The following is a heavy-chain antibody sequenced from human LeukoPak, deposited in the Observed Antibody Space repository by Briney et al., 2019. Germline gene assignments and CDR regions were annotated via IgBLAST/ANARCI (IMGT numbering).Heavy chain of an antibody. Sequence: SETLSLTXIVSGGSISSYYWNWIRQPPGKGLEWIGCISYSGSTNYNPSLKSRVTISVDTSKNQFSLKLSSVTAADTAVYYCARGYSYVYFDYWGQGTLATVSS. CDR3: ARGYSYVYFDY. CDR1: GGSISSYY. D-gene: IGHD5-18*01. J-gene: IGHJ4*02. V-gene: IGHV4-59*01. CDR2: ISYSGST.